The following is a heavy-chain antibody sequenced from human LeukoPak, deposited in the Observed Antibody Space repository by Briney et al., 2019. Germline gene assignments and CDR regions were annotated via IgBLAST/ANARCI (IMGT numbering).Heavy chain of an antibody. V-gene: IGHV1-69*05. J-gene: IGHJ4*02. CDR2: IIRIFGTA. D-gene: IGHD2-15*01. CDR1: GGTFSSYA. CDR3: ARDPLDCSGGSCSDY. Sequence: SVKVSFKASGGTFSSYAISWVRQAPGQGLEWMGRIIRIFGTANYAQKFQGRVTITTDESTSTAYMELSSLRSEDTAVYYCARDPLDCSGGSCSDYWGQGTLVTVSS.